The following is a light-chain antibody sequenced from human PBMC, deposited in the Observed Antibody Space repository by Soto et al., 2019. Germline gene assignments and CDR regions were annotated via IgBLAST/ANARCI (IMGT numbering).Light chain of an antibody. CDR2: VAS. CDR3: QQYNVWPLT. CDR1: QSVSIN. J-gene: IGKJ4*01. Sequence: EIVMTQSPATLSVSPGERATLSCRASQSVSINLAWYQQKPGQTPKLLIYVASTRATGIPARFSGSGSGTEFTLTISILQSEDFAVYYCQQYNVWPLTFGGGTKVEFK. V-gene: IGKV3-15*01.